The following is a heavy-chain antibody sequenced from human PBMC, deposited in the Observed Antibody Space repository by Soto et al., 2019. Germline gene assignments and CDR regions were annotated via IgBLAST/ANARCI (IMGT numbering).Heavy chain of an antibody. J-gene: IGHJ4*02. CDR1: GGTFNSYG. V-gene: IGHV1-69*13. CDR3: ARGGIGTIFGVVIIPPDFDY. D-gene: IGHD3-3*01. Sequence: APVKVSCKASGGTFNSYGISWVRQAPGQGLEWMGGIIPIFGTANYAQKFQGRVTITADESTSTAYMELSSLRSEDTAVYYCARGGIGTIFGVVIIPPDFDYWGQGTLVTVSS. CDR2: IIPIFGTA.